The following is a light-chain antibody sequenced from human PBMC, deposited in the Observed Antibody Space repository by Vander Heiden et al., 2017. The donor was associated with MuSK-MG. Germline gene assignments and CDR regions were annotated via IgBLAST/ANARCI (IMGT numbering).Light chain of an antibody. J-gene: IGLJ2*01. CDR3: NSRDSSDYLA. CDR2: GKN. Sequence: SSALTQDPAVSVALGQTVRITCQGDSLRSYYASCYQQKPGQAPVLVIYGKNNRPAGIPDRFSGSSSGNTAAVTITGAKAEEEADYYCNSRDSSDYLAFGGGTKVTVL. V-gene: IGLV3-19*01. CDR1: SLRSYY.